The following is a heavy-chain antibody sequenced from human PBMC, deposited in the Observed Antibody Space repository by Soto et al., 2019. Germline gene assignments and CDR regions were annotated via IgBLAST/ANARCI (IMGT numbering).Heavy chain of an antibody. CDR3: ARDLSDWYSGSYSYDY. V-gene: IGHV3-7*04. D-gene: IGHD1-26*01. J-gene: IGHJ4*02. Sequence: EVQLVESGGGLVQPGGSLRLSCAASGFTFSSYWMSWVRQAPGKGLEWVANIKQDGGEKYYVDSVKGRFTISRDNAKNSLYLQMNSLRAEDTAVYYCARDLSDWYSGSYSYDYWGQGTLVTVSS. CDR1: GFTFSSYW. CDR2: IKQDGGEK.